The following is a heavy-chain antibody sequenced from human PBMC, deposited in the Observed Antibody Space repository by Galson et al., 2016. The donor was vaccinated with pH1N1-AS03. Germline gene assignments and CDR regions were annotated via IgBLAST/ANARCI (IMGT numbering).Heavy chain of an antibody. CDR3: ARSRSPDYYDSSTYRPDAFDI. J-gene: IGHJ3*02. D-gene: IGHD3-22*01. Sequence: SLRLSCAASGFTFSSYSMNWVRQAPGKGLEWVSSISSSGNYKYYADSVKGRFTVSRDNAMNSLYLQMNSLIAEDTALYYCARSRSPDYYDSSTYRPDAFDIWGQGTMVTVSS. V-gene: IGHV3-21*01. CDR2: ISSSGNYK. CDR1: GFTFSSYS.